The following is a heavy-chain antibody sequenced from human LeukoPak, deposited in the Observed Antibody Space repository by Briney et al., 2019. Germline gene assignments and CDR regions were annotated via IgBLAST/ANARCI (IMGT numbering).Heavy chain of an antibody. CDR2: ISAYNGNT. D-gene: IGHD3-22*01. Sequence: ASVKVSCKASGYTFTSYGISWVRQAPGQGLEWMGWISAYNGNTNYAQKLQGRVTMTTDTSTSTAYMELRSLRSDDTAVYYCARDLGYYDSSGYVPSEFDYWGQGTLVTVSS. CDR3: ARDLGYYDSSGYVPSEFDY. J-gene: IGHJ4*02. V-gene: IGHV1-18*01. CDR1: GYTFTSYG.